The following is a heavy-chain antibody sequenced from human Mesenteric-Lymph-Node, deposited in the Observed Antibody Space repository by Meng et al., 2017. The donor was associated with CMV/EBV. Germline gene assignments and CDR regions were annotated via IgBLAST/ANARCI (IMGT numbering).Heavy chain of an antibody. V-gene: IGHV1-2*02. D-gene: IGHD3-3*01. CDR2: INGNNGAT. Sequence: ASVKVSCKAYGYTLTDYYIHWVRQAPGQGLEWMGWINGNNGATNYAQKFQGRVILTRDTSISAAYMEVSRLRSDDTAMYFCAREAKALEWLSSNYYYGMDVWGQGTTVTVSS. CDR1: GYTLTDYY. CDR3: AREAKALEWLSSNYYYGMDV. J-gene: IGHJ6*02.